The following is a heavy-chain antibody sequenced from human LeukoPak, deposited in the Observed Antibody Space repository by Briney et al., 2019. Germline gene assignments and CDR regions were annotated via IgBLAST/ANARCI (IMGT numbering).Heavy chain of an antibody. CDR3: ARDQWLNSNWFDP. Sequence: GASVKVSCKASGGTFSSYAISWVRQAPGQGLEWMGRIIPILGIANYAQKFQGRVTITADKSTSTAYMELSSLRSEDTAVYYCARDQWLNSNWFDPWGQGTLVTVSS. CDR1: GGTFSSYA. D-gene: IGHD3-22*01. J-gene: IGHJ5*02. V-gene: IGHV1-69*04. CDR2: IIPILGIA.